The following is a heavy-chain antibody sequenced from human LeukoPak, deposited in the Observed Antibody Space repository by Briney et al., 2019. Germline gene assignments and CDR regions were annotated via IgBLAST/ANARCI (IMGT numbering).Heavy chain of an antibody. J-gene: IGHJ4*02. CDR1: GGTFSSYA. CDR3: ARDMGNRDGYNYQGSFDY. D-gene: IGHD5-24*01. Sequence: GASVKLSCKASGGTFSSYAISWVRQAPGQRLEGRGGIIPIFGTASYAQKFQGRVTITADESTSTASMELSSLRSEDTAVYYCARDMGNRDGYNYQGSFDYWGEGTLVTVSS. V-gene: IGHV1-69*13. CDR2: IIPIFGTA.